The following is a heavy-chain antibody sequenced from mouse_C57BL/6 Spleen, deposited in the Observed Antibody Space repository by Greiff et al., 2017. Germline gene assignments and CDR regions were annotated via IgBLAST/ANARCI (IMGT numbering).Heavy chain of an antibody. CDR3: ARGVIYYAMDY. CDR2: IHPNSGST. J-gene: IGHJ4*01. CDR1: GYTFTSYW. Sequence: VKLQQPGAELVKPGASVKLSCKASGYTFTSYWMHWVKQRPGQGLEWIGMIHPNSGSTNYNEKFKSKATLTVDKSSSTAYMQLSSLTSEDSAVYYCARGVIYYAMDYWGQGTSVTVSS. D-gene: IGHD2-13*01. V-gene: IGHV1-64*01.